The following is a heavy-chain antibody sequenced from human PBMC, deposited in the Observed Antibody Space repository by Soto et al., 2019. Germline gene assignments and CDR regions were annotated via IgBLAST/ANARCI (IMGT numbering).Heavy chain of an antibody. CDR1: GFTFSSYW. J-gene: IGHJ4*02. CDR3: ARVMLVRGWVIDN. V-gene: IGHV3-74*01. Sequence: EVQLVESGGGLVQPGGSLRLSCAASGFTFSSYWMHWVRQAPGKGLVWVSRIHSDGSSTSYAASVKGRFTISRDNAKNTRDLQMNSLIAEDTAVYCCARVMLVRGWVIDNWGQGTLVTVSS. CDR2: IHSDGSST. D-gene: IGHD3-10*01.